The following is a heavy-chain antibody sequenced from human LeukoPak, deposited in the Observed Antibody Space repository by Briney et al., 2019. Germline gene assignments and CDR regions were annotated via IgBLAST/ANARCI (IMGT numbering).Heavy chain of an antibody. D-gene: IGHD3-3*01. CDR2: IYPSDSET. CDR1: GYRFISYW. Sequence: GESLKLSCKGSGYRFISYWIRWVRLMPGKGLEWMGIIYPSDSETRYSPSFQGQVTISADKSISTAYLQWSSLKASDTAMYYCAGHVGVGAWEYWGQGTLVTVSS. J-gene: IGHJ4*02. CDR3: AGHVGVGAWEY. V-gene: IGHV5-51*01.